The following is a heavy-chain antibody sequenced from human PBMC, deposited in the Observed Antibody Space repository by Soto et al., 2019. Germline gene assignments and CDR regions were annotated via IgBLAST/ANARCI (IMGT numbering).Heavy chain of an antibody. Sequence: ASVKDSCEASGYTVTGYYMHWVRQAPGQGLEWMGWINPNSGGTNYAQKFQGRVTMTRGTSISTAYMELSRLRSDDKAVYYWERAKPYYYGSGSDYKTPSRFDYWGQGTLVTVSS. V-gene: IGHV1-2*02. D-gene: IGHD3-10*01. J-gene: IGHJ4*02. CDR3: ERAKPYYYGSGSDYKTPSRFDY. CDR2: INPNSGGT. CDR1: GYTVTGYY.